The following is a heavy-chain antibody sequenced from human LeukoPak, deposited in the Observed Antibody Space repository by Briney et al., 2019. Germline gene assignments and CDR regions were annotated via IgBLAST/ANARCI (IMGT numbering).Heavy chain of an antibody. J-gene: IGHJ4*02. CDR1: GFTFSIYA. D-gene: IGHD6-13*01. CDR2: ISGSGGST. V-gene: IGHV3-23*01. Sequence: GGSLRLSCAASGFTFSIYAMSWVRQAPGKGLEWVSAISGSGGSTYYADSVKGRFTISRDNSKNTLYLQMNSLRAEDTAVYYCAKLPARRYSSSWYLDYWGQGTLVTVSS. CDR3: AKLPARRYSSSWYLDY.